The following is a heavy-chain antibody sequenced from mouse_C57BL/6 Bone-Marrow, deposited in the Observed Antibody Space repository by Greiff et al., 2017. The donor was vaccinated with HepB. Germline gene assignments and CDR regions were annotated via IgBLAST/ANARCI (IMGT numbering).Heavy chain of an antibody. CDR2: INPGSGGT. CDR1: GYAFTNYL. D-gene: IGHD1-1*01. J-gene: IGHJ2*01. V-gene: IGHV1-54*01. CDR3: ASRGRGFDY. Sequence: VQLQQSGAELVRPGTSVKVSCKASGYAFTNYLIEWVKQRPGQGLEWIGVINPGSGGTNYNEKFKGKATLTADKSSSTAYMQLSSLTSEDSAVYFCASRGRGFDYWGQGTTLTVSS.